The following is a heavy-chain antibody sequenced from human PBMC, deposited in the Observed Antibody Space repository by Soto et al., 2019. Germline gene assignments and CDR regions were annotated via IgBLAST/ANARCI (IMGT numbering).Heavy chain of an antibody. D-gene: IGHD3-10*01. CDR3: ARDYGARQNYYGMDV. J-gene: IGHJ6*02. V-gene: IGHV1-69*06. CDR1: GGTFSSYA. CDR2: ITPIFGTA. Sequence: SVKVSCKASGGTFSSYAISWVRQAPGQGLEWMGGITPIFGTANYAQKSQGRVTITADKSTSTAYMELSSLRSEDTAVYYCARDYGARQNYYGMDVWGQGTTVTVSS.